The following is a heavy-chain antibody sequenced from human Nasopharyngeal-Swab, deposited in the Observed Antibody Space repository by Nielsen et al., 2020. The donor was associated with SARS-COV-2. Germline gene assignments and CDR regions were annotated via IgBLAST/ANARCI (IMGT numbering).Heavy chain of an antibody. D-gene: IGHD6-6*01. J-gene: IGHJ6*03. CDR3: ARDHARIRPYSSSSLYYYYMDV. Sequence: SVKVSCKASGGTFSSYAISWVRQAPGQGLEGMGGIIPIFGTANYAQKFQGRVTITADESTSTAYMELSSLRSEDTAVYYCARDHARIRPYSSSSLYYYYMDVWGKGTTVTVSS. CDR2: IIPIFGTA. CDR1: GGTFSSYA. V-gene: IGHV1-69*13.